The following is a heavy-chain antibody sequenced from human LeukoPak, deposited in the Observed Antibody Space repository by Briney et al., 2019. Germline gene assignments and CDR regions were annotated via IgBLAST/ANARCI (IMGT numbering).Heavy chain of an antibody. CDR3: ARPALYGGYFADAFDI. CDR1: GFTFSSCA. Sequence: GGSLRLSCAASGFTFSSCAMTWVRQVPGKGLEWVSAISGTGGSTHYTDSVKGRFTISRDNSKNTLYLQMNSLRSEDTAVYYCARPALYGGYFADAFDIWGQGTMVTVSS. CDR2: ISGTGGST. J-gene: IGHJ3*02. D-gene: IGHD4-23*01. V-gene: IGHV3-23*01.